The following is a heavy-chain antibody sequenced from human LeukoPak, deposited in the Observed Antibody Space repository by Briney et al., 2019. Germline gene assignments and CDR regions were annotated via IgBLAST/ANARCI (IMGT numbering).Heavy chain of an antibody. CDR2: ISYDGSNK. CDR3: VTAAGQEGG. D-gene: IGHD6-13*01. J-gene: IGHJ4*02. Sequence: GRSLRLSCAASGFTFSSYGMHWVRQAPGKGLEWVAVISYDGSNKYYADSVKGRFTISRDNSKNTLYLQMNSLRAEDTAVYYCVTAAGQEGGWGQGTLVTVSS. V-gene: IGHV3-30*03. CDR1: GFTFSSYG.